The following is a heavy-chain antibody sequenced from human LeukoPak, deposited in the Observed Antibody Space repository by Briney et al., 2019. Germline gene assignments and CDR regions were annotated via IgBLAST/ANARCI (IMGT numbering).Heavy chain of an antibody. D-gene: IGHD3-9*01. Sequence: GGSLRLSCAASGFTFSSYSMNWVRQAPGKGLECVSSISSSSSYIYYADSVKGRFTISRDNAKNSLYLQMNSLRAEDTAVYYFARATIFGWFDPWGQGTLVTVSS. V-gene: IGHV3-21*01. CDR3: ARATIFGWFDP. CDR1: GFTFSSYS. J-gene: IGHJ5*02. CDR2: ISSSSSYI.